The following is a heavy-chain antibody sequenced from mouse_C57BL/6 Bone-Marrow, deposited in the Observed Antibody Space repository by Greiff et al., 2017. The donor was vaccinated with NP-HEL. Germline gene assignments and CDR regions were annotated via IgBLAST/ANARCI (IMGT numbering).Heavy chain of an antibody. J-gene: IGHJ1*03. CDR2: IYPSDSET. CDR3: ARSHYGYWYFDV. D-gene: IGHD1-1*01. V-gene: IGHV1-61*01. CDR1: GYTFTSYW. Sequence: VQLQQPGAELVRPGSSVKLSCKASGYTFTSYWMDWVKQRPGQGLEWIGNIYPSDSETNYNQKFKDKATLTVDKSSSTAYMQLSSLTSEDSAVYYCARSHYGYWYFDVWGTGTTVTVSS.